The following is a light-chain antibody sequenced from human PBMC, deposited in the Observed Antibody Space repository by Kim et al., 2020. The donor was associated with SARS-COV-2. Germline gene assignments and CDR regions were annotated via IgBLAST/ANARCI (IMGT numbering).Light chain of an antibody. CDR3: AAWDDSLSGWV. Sequence: GQRFTISCSGSSSNIGSNYVYWYQHLPGTAPNLLIYRNNQRPSGVPDRFSGSKSGTAAALAISGLRSEDEADYYCAAWDDSLSGWVFGGGTQLTVL. J-gene: IGLJ3*02. CDR2: RNN. V-gene: IGLV1-47*01. CDR1: SSNIGSNY.